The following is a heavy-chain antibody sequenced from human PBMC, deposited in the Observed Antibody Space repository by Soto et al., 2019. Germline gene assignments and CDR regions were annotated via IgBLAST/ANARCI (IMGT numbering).Heavy chain of an antibody. J-gene: IGHJ1*01. Sequence: EVQLLESGGGLVQPEGSLRLSCEASGFTFSSYAMSWVRQAPGTGLEWVSGISGGGSTTYYADSVKGRFTISRDNSKNTLYLQVNSLRAEDTAVYYCARDQAAGGTISRYFQDWGQGTLVTVSS. CDR3: ARDQAAGGTISRYFQD. CDR2: ISGGGSTT. CDR1: GFTFSSYA. V-gene: IGHV3-23*01. D-gene: IGHD6-13*01.